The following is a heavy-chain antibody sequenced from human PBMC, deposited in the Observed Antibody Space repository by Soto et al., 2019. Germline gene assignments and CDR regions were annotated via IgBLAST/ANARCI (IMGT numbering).Heavy chain of an antibody. CDR2: TYYRSNWRH. V-gene: IGHV6-1*01. Sequence: TLSRTCAISGDIVASNTAAWNWIRSSPSRGLEWLGRTYYRSNWRHDYAVSVKSRITVNPDTSKNHFSLQLNSVTHDDTAVYYCARGVAGTGFDLWGQGTLVTVSS. CDR3: ARGVAGTGFDL. D-gene: IGHD6-19*01. CDR1: GDIVASNTAA. J-gene: IGHJ4*02.